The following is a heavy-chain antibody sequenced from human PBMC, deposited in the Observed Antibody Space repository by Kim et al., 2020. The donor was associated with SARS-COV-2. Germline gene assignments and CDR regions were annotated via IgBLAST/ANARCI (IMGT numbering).Heavy chain of an antibody. J-gene: IGHJ4*02. V-gene: IGHV4-59*13. CDR3: ARGFEMAVDR. Sequence: SETLSLTCSVSGDSLGSYFWTWIRQPPGKGLECIGYIYYTGRTKFNTSLKSRVSMSVDTSKNQFSLNLTSVNAADTAVYYCARGFEMAVDRWGQGTLVTV. CDR2: IYYTGRT. D-gene: IGHD3-9*01. CDR1: GDSLGSYF.